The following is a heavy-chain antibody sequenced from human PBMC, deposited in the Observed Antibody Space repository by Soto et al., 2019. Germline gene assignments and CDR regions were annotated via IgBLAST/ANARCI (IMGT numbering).Heavy chain of an antibody. D-gene: IGHD3-10*01. CDR2: VFYSGDT. J-gene: IGHJ5*02. V-gene: IGHV4-59*08. Sequence: SETLSLTWTVSGGSLSPYYWSWIRQSPERGLEWIGYVFYSGDTNYNPSLQSRVTISVDTSMNHFSLKLTSVTAADTAVYYCARHFFGSPFDPWGPGILVTVSS. CDR3: ARHFFGSPFDP. CDR1: GGSLSPYY.